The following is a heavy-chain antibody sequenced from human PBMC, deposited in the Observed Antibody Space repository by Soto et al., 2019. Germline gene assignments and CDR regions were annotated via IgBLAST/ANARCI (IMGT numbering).Heavy chain of an antibody. V-gene: IGHV3-64D*06. CDR3: VKGVYYYDSSGYYHFDY. D-gene: IGHD3-22*01. CDR1: GFTFSIYA. CDR2: ISTNGGST. J-gene: IGHJ4*02. Sequence: PGGSLRLSCSASGFTFSIYAMHWVRQAPGKGLEYVSSISTNGGSTHYADSVKGRFTISRDNSKNTQYLQMSSLRADDTAVYYCVKGVYYYDSSGYYHFDYWGQGTLVTVSS.